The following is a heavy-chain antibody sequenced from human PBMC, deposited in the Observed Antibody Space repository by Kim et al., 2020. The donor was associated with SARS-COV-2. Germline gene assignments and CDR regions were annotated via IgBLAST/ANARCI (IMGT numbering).Heavy chain of an antibody. CDR1: GYSISSGYY. J-gene: IGHJ3*01. Sequence: SETLSLTCTVSGYSISSGYYWGWIRQPPGKGLEWIGSIYHSGSTYYNPSLKSRVTISVDTSKNQFSLKLSSVTAADTAVYYCARDLVVTMVRGESFRAF. CDR2: IYHSGST. CDR3: ARDLVVTMVRGESFRAF. V-gene: IGHV4-38-2*02. D-gene: IGHD3-10*01.